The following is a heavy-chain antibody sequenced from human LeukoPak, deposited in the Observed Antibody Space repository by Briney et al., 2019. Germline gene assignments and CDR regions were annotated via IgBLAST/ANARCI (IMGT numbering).Heavy chain of an antibody. J-gene: IGHJ4*02. CDR2: IYASGST. D-gene: IGHD6-19*01. V-gene: IGHV4-61*02. CDR3: ARGGSGWYGDFDY. Sequence: SETLSLTCTVSGGSLSSGSYYWSWIRQPAGKGLEWIGRIYASGSTNYNPSLKSRVTISVDTSKDQFSLKLSSVTAADTAVYYCARGGSGWYGDFDYWGQGTLVTVSS. CDR1: GGSLSSGSYY.